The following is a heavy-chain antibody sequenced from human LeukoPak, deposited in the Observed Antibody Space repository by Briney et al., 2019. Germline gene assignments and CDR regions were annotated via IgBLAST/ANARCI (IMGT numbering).Heavy chain of an antibody. D-gene: IGHD3-3*02. CDR2: IYTSGST. CDR3: ARGGPFFAGY. J-gene: IGHJ4*02. V-gene: IGHV4-61*02. CDR1: GGSISSGSYY. Sequence: SQTLSLTCTVSGGSISSGSYYWSWIRQPAGKGLEWIGRIYTSGSTNYNPSLKSRVTISVDTSKNQFSLKLSSVTAADTAVYYCARGGPFFAGYWGQGTLVTVSS.